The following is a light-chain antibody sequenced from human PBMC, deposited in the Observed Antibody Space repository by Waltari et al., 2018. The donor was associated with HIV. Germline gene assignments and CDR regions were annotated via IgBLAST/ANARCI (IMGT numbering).Light chain of an antibody. V-gene: IGKV4-1*01. CDR1: QSLLYSSNNYNY. Sequence: IVMTQSPDSLAVSLAERATINCKSSQSLLYSSNNYNYLAWYQQKPGQPPKLLIYWASTRESGVPERFSGSGSGAQFNLTIRSLRAEDVATYYCQQYYSDLWTFGQGTKVEIK. CDR3: QQYYSDLWT. J-gene: IGKJ1*01. CDR2: WAS.